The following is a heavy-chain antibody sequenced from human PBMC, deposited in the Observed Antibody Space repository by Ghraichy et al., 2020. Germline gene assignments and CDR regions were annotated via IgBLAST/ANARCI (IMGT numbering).Heavy chain of an antibody. CDR1: GFTFSSYA. CDR2: ISGSGGST. CDR3: VVVPAAISPTEVAFDI. J-gene: IGHJ3*02. D-gene: IGHD2-2*01. Sequence: GGSLRLSCAASGFTFSSYAMSWVRQAPGKGLEWVSAISGSGGSTYYADSVKGRFTISRDNSKNTLYLQMNSLRAEDTAVYYCVVVPAAISPTEVAFDIWGQGTMVTVSS. V-gene: IGHV3-23*01.